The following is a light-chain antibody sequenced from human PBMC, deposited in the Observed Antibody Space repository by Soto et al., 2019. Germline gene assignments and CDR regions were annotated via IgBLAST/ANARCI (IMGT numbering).Light chain of an antibody. CDR2: GAS. V-gene: IGKV3-20*01. J-gene: IGKJ1*01. Sequence: EIVLTQSPGTLSLSPGERSTLSCRSSQSVSSSYLAGYQQKPGQAPRLLIYGASSRPTGIPDRFSGSGPGTDFTLTISRLEPEDFAVYYCQQYGSSSTFGQGTKVDIK. CDR3: QQYGSSST. CDR1: QSVSSSY.